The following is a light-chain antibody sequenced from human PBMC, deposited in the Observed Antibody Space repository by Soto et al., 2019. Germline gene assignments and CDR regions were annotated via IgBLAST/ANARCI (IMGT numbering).Light chain of an antibody. V-gene: IGKV1-5*03. CDR2: KAS. CDR1: QSISSW. J-gene: IGKJ2*01. Sequence: DIQMTQSPSTLYASVGDRVTITCRASQSISSWLAWYQQKPGKAPNLLIYKASSLESGVPSRFSGSGSGTEFTLTISSLQPDDFATYYCQQYNSYPYTLGQGTKLDIK. CDR3: QQYNSYPYT.